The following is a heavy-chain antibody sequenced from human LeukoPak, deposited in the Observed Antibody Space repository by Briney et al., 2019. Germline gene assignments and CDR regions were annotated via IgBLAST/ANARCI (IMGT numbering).Heavy chain of an antibody. CDR1: GYTFTSYA. CDR2: INAGNGNT. Sequence: ASVKVSCKASGYTFTSYAMHWVRQAPGQRLEWMGWINAGNGNTKYSQEFQGRVTITRDTSASTAYMDLRSLRSDDTAVYYCARDHPHDKGYSGYSYFDSWGQGTLVTVSS. V-gene: IGHV1-3*01. CDR3: ARDHPHDKGYSGYSYFDS. D-gene: IGHD5-12*01. J-gene: IGHJ4*02.